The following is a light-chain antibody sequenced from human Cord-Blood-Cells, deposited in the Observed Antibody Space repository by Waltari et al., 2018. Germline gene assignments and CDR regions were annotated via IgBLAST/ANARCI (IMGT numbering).Light chain of an antibody. J-gene: IGKJ4*01. V-gene: IGKV1-9*01. CDR1: QGISSY. CDR3: QQLNSYRLT. Sequence: DIQLTQSPSFLSASVGDSVTITCRASQGISSYLAWYQQKPGKAPKLLIYAASTLQSGVPSRFSGSGSGTEFTLTISSLQPEDFATYYCQQLNSYRLTFGGGTKVEIK. CDR2: AAS.